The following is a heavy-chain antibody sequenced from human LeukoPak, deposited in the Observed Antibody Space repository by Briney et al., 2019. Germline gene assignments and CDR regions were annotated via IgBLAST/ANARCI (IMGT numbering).Heavy chain of an antibody. V-gene: IGHV1-18*01. J-gene: IGHJ3*02. CDR2: ISPYNYNT. Sequence: ASVKVSCKTSGYTFTYYGINWVRQAPGQGLEWMGWISPYNYNTNYAQKFQGRVTLTTDTSTSTAYMELRSLRSDDTAVFFCAGGPPGTLIVLDAFDIWGQGTLVTVSS. CDR3: AGGPPGTLIVLDAFDI. D-gene: IGHD3-22*01. CDR1: GYTFTYYG.